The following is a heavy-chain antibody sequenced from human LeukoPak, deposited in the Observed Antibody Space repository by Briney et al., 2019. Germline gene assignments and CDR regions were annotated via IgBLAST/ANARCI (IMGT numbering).Heavy chain of an antibody. D-gene: IGHD4-17*01. V-gene: IGHV3-23*01. CDR2: IVGSGGGT. CDR3: ARDPNGDYIGAFDF. CDR1: GFTFSSYA. J-gene: IGHJ3*01. Sequence: GGSLRLSCEASGFTFSSYAMIWVRQAPGKGLEWVSAIVGSGGGTEYADSVKGRFIISRDNSKNTLYLQMNSLRAEDTAVYYCARDPNGDYIGAFDFRGQGTMVTVSS.